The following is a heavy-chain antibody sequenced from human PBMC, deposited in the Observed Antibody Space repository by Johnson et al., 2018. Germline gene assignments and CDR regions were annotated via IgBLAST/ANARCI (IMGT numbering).Heavy chain of an antibody. Sequence: QVQLVESGGGVVQPGRSLRLSCAASGFTFSSYGMHWVRQAPGKGLEWVALISYDGSNEYYADSVKGRFTNSRDNSKNTLYLQMNSLRAEDTAVYYSGRGKMSSGHACDIWGQGTMVTVSS. D-gene: IGHD6-19*01. CDR2: ISYDGSNE. CDR1: GFTFSSYG. J-gene: IGHJ3*02. V-gene: IGHV3-30*03. CDR3: GRGKMSSGHACDI.